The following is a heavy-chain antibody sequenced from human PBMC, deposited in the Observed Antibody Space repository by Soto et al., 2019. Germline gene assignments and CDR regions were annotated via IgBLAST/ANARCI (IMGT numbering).Heavy chain of an antibody. V-gene: IGHV4-31*03. D-gene: IGHD2-15*01. J-gene: IGHJ5*02. CDR2: IYYSGST. CDR3: ARDRVCSGGSCYSGWXDP. Sequence: SETLALTRIFSGRAISRGGYYWSWIRQHQGKGLEWIGYIYYSGSTYYNPSLKSRVTISVDTSKNQFSLKLSSVTAADTAVYYCARDRVCSGGSCYSGWXDPWGQGTLXTVS. CDR1: GRAISRGGYY.